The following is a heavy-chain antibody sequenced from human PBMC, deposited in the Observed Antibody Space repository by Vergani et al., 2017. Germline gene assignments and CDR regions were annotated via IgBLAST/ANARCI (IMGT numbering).Heavy chain of an antibody. CDR3: ARAQKYYYDSSGLFDY. D-gene: IGHD3-22*01. CDR1: GFTFSSYG. J-gene: IGHJ4*02. CDR2: FSYDGSNK. V-gene: IGHV3-30*03. Sequence: QVQLVESGGGVVQPGRSLRLSCAASGFTFSSYGMHWVREAPGKGLEWVAVFSYDGSNKYYADSVKGRFTISRDNSKNTLYLQMNSLRAEDTAVYYCARAQKYYYDSSGLFDYWGQGTLVTVSS.